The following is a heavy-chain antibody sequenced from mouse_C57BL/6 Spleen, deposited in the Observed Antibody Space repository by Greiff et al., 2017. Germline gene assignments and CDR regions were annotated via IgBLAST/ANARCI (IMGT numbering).Heavy chain of an antibody. Sequence: QVQLQQSDAELVKPGASVKISCKVSGYTFTDHTIHWMKQRPEQGLEWIGYIYPRDGSTKYNEKFKGKATLTADKSSSKAYMQLNSLTSEDSAVYFCARWVYYGNYEDYSMDYWGQGTSVTVSS. CDR1: GYTFTDHT. D-gene: IGHD2-1*01. J-gene: IGHJ4*01. V-gene: IGHV1-78*01. CDR2: IYPRDGST. CDR3: ARWVYYGNYEDYSMDY.